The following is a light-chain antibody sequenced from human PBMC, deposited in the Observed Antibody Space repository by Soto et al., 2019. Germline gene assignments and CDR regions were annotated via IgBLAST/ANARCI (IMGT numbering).Light chain of an antibody. CDR1: HSLLHITGETF. Sequence: DVVMTQTPRALSVAPGQPASSSCRSSHSLLHITGETFLFWYLQKPGQSPRLLIYEVSTRASGVPDRFSGSGSGTDFTLEISRVETDDVGIYYCMQSTQLPPTFGQGTRLEIK. CDR3: MQSTQLPPT. V-gene: IGKV2D-29*02. CDR2: EVS. J-gene: IGKJ5*01.